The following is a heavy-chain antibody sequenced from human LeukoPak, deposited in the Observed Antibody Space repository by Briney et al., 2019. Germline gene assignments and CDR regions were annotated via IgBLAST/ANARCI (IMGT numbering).Heavy chain of an antibody. CDR3: ARDGGGILTHYYDSSGYSYYFDY. V-gene: IGHV3-21*01. D-gene: IGHD3-22*01. CDR1: GFTFSSYS. Sequence: GGSLRLSCAASGFTFSSYSMNWVRQAPGKGLEWVSSISSSSSYIYYADSVKGRFTISRDNAKNSLHLQMNSLRAEDTAVYYCARDGGGILTHYYDSSGYSYYFDYWGRGTLVTVSS. CDR2: ISSSSSYI. J-gene: IGHJ4*02.